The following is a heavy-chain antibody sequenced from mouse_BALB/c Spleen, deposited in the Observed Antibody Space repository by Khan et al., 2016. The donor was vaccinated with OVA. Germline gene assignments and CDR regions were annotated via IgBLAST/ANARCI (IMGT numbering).Heavy chain of an antibody. J-gene: IGHJ2*01. CDR3: ARDRIYY. CDR1: GYTFTSYW. Sequence: VQLQQSGAALAKPGASVKMSCKASGYTFTSYWMHWIKQRPGQGLEWIGYINPTSGYTDYNQKFKDKATLTADKSSSTAYMQLSSLTSDDSAVYYCARDRIYYWGQGTALTVSS. V-gene: IGHV1-7*01. CDR2: INPTSGYT.